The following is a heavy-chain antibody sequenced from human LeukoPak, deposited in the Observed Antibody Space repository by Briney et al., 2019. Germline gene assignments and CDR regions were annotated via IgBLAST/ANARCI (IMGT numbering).Heavy chain of an antibody. D-gene: IGHD4-17*01. J-gene: IGHJ4*02. CDR3: AREITVTRPFDY. CDR1: NGSISIYY. V-gene: IGHV4-4*07. Sequence: SETLSLTCTVSNGSISIYYWSWVRQPAGKGLEWIGRIAASGSTNYNPSLKSRVTMSVDTSKNQFSLKLSSVTAADTAVYYCAREITVTRPFDYWGQGTLVTVSS. CDR2: IAASGST.